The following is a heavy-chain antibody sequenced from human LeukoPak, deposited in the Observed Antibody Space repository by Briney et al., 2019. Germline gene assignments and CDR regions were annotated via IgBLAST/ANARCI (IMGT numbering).Heavy chain of an antibody. Sequence: SETLSLTCTVSGDSITRSSDYWSWIRQPAGKGLEWIGRIYTSGSTNYNPSLKSRVTMSVDTSKNQFSLKLSSVTAADTAVYYCARWGEQWYPSPHFDYWGQGTLVTVSS. J-gene: IGHJ4*02. CDR3: ARWGEQWYPSPHFDY. V-gene: IGHV4-4*07. CDR2: IYTSGST. D-gene: IGHD6-19*01. CDR1: GDSITRSSDY.